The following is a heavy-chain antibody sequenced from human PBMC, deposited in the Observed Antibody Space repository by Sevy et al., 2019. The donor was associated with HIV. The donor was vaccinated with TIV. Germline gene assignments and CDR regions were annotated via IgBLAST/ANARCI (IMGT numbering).Heavy chain of an antibody. CDR3: ARDWSTYYYDSSGYPQIYYYGMDV. Sequence: SETLSLTYTVSGGSVSSGSYYWSWIRQPPGKGLEWIGYIYYSGSTNYNPSLKSRVTLSVDTSKNQFSLKLSSVTAADTAVYYCARDWSTYYYDSSGYPQIYYYGMDVWGQGTTVTVSS. CDR1: GGSVSSGSYY. V-gene: IGHV4-61*01. J-gene: IGHJ6*02. CDR2: IYYSGST. D-gene: IGHD3-22*01.